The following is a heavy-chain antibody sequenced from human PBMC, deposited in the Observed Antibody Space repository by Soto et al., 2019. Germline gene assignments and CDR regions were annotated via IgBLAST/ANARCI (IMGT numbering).Heavy chain of an antibody. D-gene: IGHD5-18*01. CDR2: ISNAAAFI. CDR1: GFAFNTYS. V-gene: IGHV3-21*01. J-gene: IGHJ6*02. CDR3: ARDYVRLGGYTYGPPYYYYGMDV. Sequence: PGGSLRLSCGASGFAFNTYSINWVRQAPGKGLEWVASISNAAAFIYYADSVKGRFTISRDNAKNSLFLQMNSLTAEDAAVYYCARDYVRLGGYTYGPPYYYYGMDVWGQGTTVTVSS.